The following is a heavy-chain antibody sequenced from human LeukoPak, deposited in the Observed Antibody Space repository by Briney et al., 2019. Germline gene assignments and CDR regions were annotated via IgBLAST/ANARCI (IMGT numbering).Heavy chain of an antibody. V-gene: IGHV3-7*01. CDR1: GITFSTNW. Sequence: AGSLRLSCAASGITFSTNWMSWVRQAPGNGLEWVANIKEDGSEKYYMDSVKGRFTNSRDNAKNSVYRQMNSLRAEDTAVYYWATYFNGVAVDVWGQGTTVSVSS. CDR3: ATYFNGVAVDV. CDR2: IKEDGSEK. D-gene: IGHD2-15*01. J-gene: IGHJ6*02.